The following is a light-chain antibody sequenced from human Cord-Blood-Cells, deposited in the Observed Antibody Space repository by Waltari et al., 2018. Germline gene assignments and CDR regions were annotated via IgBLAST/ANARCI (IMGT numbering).Light chain of an antibody. V-gene: IGLV2-14*01. CDR3: SSYTSSSTLVYV. CDR2: DVS. CDR1: SSDVGGYNS. Sequence: QSALTQPASVSGSPGQSITLSCTGPSSDVGGYNSVSWYQQHPGKAPKLMIYDVSTRPSGVSNRFSGSKSGNTASLTISGLQAEDEADYYCSSYTSSSTLVYVFGTGTKVTVL. J-gene: IGLJ1*01.